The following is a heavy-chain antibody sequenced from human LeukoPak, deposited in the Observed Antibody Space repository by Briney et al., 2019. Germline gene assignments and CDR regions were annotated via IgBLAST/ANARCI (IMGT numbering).Heavy chain of an antibody. CDR1: GGSISSGDYY. J-gene: IGHJ4*02. D-gene: IGHD5-18*01. Sequence: SETLSLTCTVSGGSISSGDYYWSWIRQPPGKGLKWIGYIYYSGSTYYNPSLKSRVTISVDTSKNQFSLKLSSVTAADTAVYYCARAALQLWLHPDYWGQGTLVTVSS. V-gene: IGHV4-30-4*08. CDR3: ARAALQLWLHPDY. CDR2: IYYSGST.